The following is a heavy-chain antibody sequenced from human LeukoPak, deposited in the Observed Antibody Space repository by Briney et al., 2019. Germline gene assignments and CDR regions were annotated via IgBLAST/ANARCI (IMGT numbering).Heavy chain of an antibody. CDR1: GYTFTDYY. V-gene: IGHV1-2*02. D-gene: IGHD2-8*01. J-gene: IGHJ3*02. CDR2: INPNSGGT. Sequence: ASVKVSCKASGYTFTDYYMHWVRQAPGQGLEWMGWINPNSGGTNYAQNFQGRVTMTRDTSTSTVYMELSSLRSEDTAVYYCARQRGGQYEDAFDIWGQGTMVTVSS. CDR3: ARQRGGQYEDAFDI.